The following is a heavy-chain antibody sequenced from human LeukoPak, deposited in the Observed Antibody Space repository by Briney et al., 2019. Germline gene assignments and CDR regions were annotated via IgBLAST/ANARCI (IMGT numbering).Heavy chain of an antibody. V-gene: IGHV4-38-2*02. CDR2: IYHSGSS. CDR3: ARARGYSGYDPYYCYYYMDV. D-gene: IGHD5-12*01. CDR1: GYSISSGYY. Sequence: SETLSLTCTVSGYSISSGYYWGWIRQPPGKGLEWIGSIYHSGSSYYNPSLKSRVTISVDTSKNQFSLKLSSVTAADTAVYYCARARGYSGYDPYYCYYYMDVWGKGTTVTVSS. J-gene: IGHJ6*03.